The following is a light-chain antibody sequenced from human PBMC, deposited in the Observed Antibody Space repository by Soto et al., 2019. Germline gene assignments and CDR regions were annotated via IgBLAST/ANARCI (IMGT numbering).Light chain of an antibody. J-gene: IGLJ2*01. Sequence: QSALTQPRSVSGSPGQSVTISCTGTSSDVGGYNYVSWYQQHPGKAPKLMIYEVSNRPSGVSNRFSGSKSGNTASLTISGLQAEDEADYYCSSYTSSSTLGFGGGTKLTVL. CDR2: EVS. V-gene: IGLV2-14*01. CDR3: SSYTSSSTLG. CDR1: SSDVGGYNY.